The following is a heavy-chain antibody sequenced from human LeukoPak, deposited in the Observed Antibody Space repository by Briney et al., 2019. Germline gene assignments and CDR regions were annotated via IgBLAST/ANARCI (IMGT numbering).Heavy chain of an antibody. D-gene: IGHD3-22*01. CDR3: AKESTGSYYYDSSGYPNPYYFDY. CDR1: GFTFSSYA. J-gene: IGHJ4*02. Sequence: GGSLRLSCAASGFTFSSYAMSWVRQAPGKGLEWVSAISGSGGSTYYADSVKGRFTISRDNSKNTLYPQMNSLRAEDTAVYYCAKESTGSYYYDSSGYPNPYYFDYWGQGTLVTVSS. CDR2: ISGSGGST. V-gene: IGHV3-23*01.